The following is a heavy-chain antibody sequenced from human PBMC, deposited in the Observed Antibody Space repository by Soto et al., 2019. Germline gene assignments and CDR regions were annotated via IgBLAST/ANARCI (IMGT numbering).Heavy chain of an antibody. J-gene: IGHJ5*02. CDR2: INAGNGNT. V-gene: IGHV1-3*01. D-gene: IGHD6-13*01. CDR1: GYTFTSYA. CDR3: ARVNSSSWKSVWFDP. Sequence: QVQLVQSGAEVKKPGASVKVSCKASGYTFTSYAMHWVRQAPGQRLEWMGWINAGNGNTKYSQKFQGRVTITRDTSASTAYMELSSLRSEDTAVYYCARVNSSSWKSVWFDPWGQGTLVTVSS.